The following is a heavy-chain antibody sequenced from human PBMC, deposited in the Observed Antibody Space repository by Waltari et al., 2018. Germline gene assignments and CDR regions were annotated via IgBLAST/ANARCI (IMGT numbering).Heavy chain of an antibody. V-gene: IGHV7-4-1*02. D-gene: IGHD2-2*01. CDR1: GYTFTDYA. Sequence: QVQLVQSGSELKKPGASVKVSCKTYGYTFTDYAVNWVRQAPGQGLEWLGLLNTNTGNPTYAQGFTGRFVFSLDTSVSTAYLQISSLKAEDTAVYYCARGYCRSNSCYGRGVIDYWGQGTLVTVSS. CDR3: ARGYCRSNSCYGRGVIDY. J-gene: IGHJ4*02. CDR2: LNTNTGNP.